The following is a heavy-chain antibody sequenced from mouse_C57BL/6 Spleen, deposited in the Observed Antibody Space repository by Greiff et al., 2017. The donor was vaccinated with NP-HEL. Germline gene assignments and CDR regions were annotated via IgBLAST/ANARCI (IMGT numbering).Heavy chain of an antibody. CDR2: IYPGDGDT. CDR1: GYAFSSSW. V-gene: IGHV1-82*01. D-gene: IGHD1-1*01. J-gene: IGHJ2*01. CDR3: ARGYYGSGSYYFDY. Sequence: QVQLQQSGPELVKPGASVKISCKASGYAFSSSWMNWVKQRPGKGLEWIGRIYPGDGDTNYNGKFKGKATLTADKSSSTAYMQLSSLTSEDSAVYFCARGYYGSGSYYFDYWGQGTTLTVSS.